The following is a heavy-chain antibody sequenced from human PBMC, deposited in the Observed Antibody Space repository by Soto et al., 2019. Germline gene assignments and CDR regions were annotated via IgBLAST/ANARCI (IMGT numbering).Heavy chain of an antibody. V-gene: IGHV1-8*01. CDR2: MNPKSGGT. Sequence: QVQLVQSGAEVKSPGASVKVSCKASGYTFTSYDINWVRQATGQGFEWMGWMNPKSGGTRYIQKFQGRVTMTRDTSISTAYMELSSRTSEDTAVYYGARGPTGMIDYWGQGTLVTVSS. CDR1: GYTFTSYD. CDR3: ARGPTGMIDY. J-gene: IGHJ4*02.